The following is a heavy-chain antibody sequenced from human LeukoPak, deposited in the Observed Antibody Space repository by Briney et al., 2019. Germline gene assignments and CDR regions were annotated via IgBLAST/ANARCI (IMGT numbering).Heavy chain of an antibody. Sequence: PGGSLRLSCAASGFTFSSYAMSWVRQAPGKGLEWVSAISGSGGSTYYADSVKGRFTISRDNSKNTLYLQMNSLRAEDTAVYYCAKGLVIWSYAPGVFDIWGKWTMVTVSS. V-gene: IGHV3-23*01. CDR2: ISGSGGST. CDR1: GFTFSSYA. J-gene: IGHJ3*02. D-gene: IGHD1-26*01. CDR3: AKGLVIWSYAPGVFDI.